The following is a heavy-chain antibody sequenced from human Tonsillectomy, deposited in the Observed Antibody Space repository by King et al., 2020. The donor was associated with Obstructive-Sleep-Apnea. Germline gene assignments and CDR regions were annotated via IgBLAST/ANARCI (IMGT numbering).Heavy chain of an antibody. J-gene: IGHJ4*02. CDR3: AREYWGPDY. CDR2: IKQDGSVK. CDR1: GFTFSSYW. V-gene: IGHV3-7*01. Sequence: VQLVESGGGLVQPGGSVRLSCGASGFTFSSYWMTWVRQAPGKGLEWVANIKQDGSVKNYEDSVKGRFTISRDNAKKSVFLQMNSLTAEDTAVYYCAREYWGPDYWGQGTPVTVSS. D-gene: IGHD3-16*01.